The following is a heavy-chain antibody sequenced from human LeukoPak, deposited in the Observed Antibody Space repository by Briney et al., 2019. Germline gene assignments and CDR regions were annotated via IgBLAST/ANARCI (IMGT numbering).Heavy chain of an antibody. CDR1: GGSISSGGYY. D-gene: IGHD3-10*01. CDR3: ARVRGSYFDY. CDR2: IYYSGST. Sequence: SGTLSLTCTVSGGSISSGGYYWSWIRQHPGKGLEWIGYIYYSGSTYYNPSLKSRVTISVDTSKNQFSLKLSSVTAADTAVYYCARVRGSYFDYWGQGTLVTVSS. V-gene: IGHV4-31*03. J-gene: IGHJ4*02.